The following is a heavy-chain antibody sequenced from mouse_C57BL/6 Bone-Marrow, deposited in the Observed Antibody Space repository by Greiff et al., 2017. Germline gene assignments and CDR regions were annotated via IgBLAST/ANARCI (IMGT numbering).Heavy chain of an antibody. J-gene: IGHJ4*01. V-gene: IGHV3-6*01. CDR2: ISYDGSN. Sequence: EVQLQESGPGLVKPSPSLSLTCSVTGYSFTSGYYWNWIRQFPGNKLEWMGYISYDGSNNYNPSLKNRSSITRDTSKNPFFLKLNSVTTEDTATYYCARDNYGSLYAMDYWGQGTSVTVSS. D-gene: IGHD1-1*01. CDR3: ARDNYGSLYAMDY. CDR1: GYSFTSGYY.